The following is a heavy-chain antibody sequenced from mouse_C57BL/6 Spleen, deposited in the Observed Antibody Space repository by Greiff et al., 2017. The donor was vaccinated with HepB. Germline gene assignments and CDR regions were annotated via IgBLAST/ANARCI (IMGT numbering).Heavy chain of an antibody. V-gene: IGHV1-52*01. CDR2: IDPSDSET. J-gene: IGHJ3*01. CDR3: ARKEGGNYAFAY. D-gene: IGHD2-1*01. CDR1: GYTFTSYW. Sequence: QVQLQQPGAELVRPGSSVKLSCKASGYTFTSYWMHWVKQRPIQGLEWIGNIDPSDSETHYNQKFKDKATLTVDKSSSTAYMQLSSLTSEDSAVYYCARKEGGNYAFAYWGQGTLVTVSA.